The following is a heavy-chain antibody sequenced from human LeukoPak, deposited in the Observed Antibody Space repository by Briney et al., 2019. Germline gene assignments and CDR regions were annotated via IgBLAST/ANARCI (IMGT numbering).Heavy chain of an antibody. J-gene: IGHJ4*02. V-gene: IGHV4-59*01. CDR1: GGSISSYY. CDR3: ARSRGYFDY. D-gene: IGHD6-13*01. Sequence: SETLSLTCTVSGGSISSYYWSWIRQPPGKGLEWIGYIYYSGSTYYNPSLKSRVTISVDTSKNQFSLKLSSVTAAETALYYCARSRGYFDYWGQGTLVTVSS. CDR2: IYYSGST.